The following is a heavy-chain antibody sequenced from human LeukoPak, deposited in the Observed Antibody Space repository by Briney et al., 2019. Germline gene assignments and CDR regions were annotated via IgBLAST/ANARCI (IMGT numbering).Heavy chain of an antibody. CDR2: IYYSGSI. CDR1: GFSMSSYGR. J-gene: IGHJ6*03. CDR3: ARMPTYYYYMDV. V-gene: IGHV4-28*05. Sequence: SDTLSLTCAVSGFSMSSYGRWAWIRQPPGKGLEWIGYIYYSGSIFYNPFLKSRVTMSVDTSKNQFSLKLTSVTAVDTAVYYCARMPTYYYYMDVWGRGTTVTVSS.